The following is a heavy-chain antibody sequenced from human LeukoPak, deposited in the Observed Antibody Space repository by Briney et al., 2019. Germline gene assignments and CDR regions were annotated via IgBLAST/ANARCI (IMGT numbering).Heavy chain of an antibody. V-gene: IGHV1-69*04. CDR1: GYTFTSYG. Sequence: ASVKVSCKASGYTFTSYGISWVRQAPGQGLEWMGRIIPILGIANYAQKFQGRVTITADKSTSTAYMELSSLRSEDTAVYYCAREKLGLGELSFPHDYWGQGTLVTVSS. CDR3: AREKLGLGELSFPHDY. CDR2: IIPILGIA. J-gene: IGHJ4*02. D-gene: IGHD3-16*02.